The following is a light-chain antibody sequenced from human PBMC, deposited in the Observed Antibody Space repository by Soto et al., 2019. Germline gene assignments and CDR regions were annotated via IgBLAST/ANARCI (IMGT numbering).Light chain of an antibody. CDR3: HQRFSTLPIT. CDR2: AAS. V-gene: IGKV1-39*01. Sequence: GDGVTITCRASQDIRTSLNWYQQKPGKAPKLLISAASSLQSGVPSKFSARGSGTDFSLTISTLQPEDFSTYYCHQRFSTLPITFGQGTRLEVK. CDR1: QDIRTS. J-gene: IGKJ5*01.